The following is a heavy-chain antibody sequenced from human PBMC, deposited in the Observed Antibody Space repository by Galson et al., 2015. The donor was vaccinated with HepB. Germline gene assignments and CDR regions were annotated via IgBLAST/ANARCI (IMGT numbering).Heavy chain of an antibody. Sequence: SLRLSCAASGFTFSNAWMSWVRQAPGKGLEWVGRIKSKTDGGTTDYAAPVKGRFTISRDDSKNTLYLQMNILKTEDTAVYYCTTPVVQSQYNDYWGQGTLVTVSS. CDR2: IKSKTDGGTT. V-gene: IGHV3-15*01. CDR1: GFTFSNAW. CDR3: TTPVVQSQYNDY. J-gene: IGHJ4*02. D-gene: IGHD4-23*01.